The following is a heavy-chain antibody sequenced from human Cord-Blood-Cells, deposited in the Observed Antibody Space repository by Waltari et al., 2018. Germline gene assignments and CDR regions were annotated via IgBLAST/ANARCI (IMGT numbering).Heavy chain of an antibody. CDR3: ARGWYSSGWYYFDY. Sequence: QVQLQESGPGLVKPSETLSLTCTVSGGSISSYYWSWIRQPPGKGLEWIGYIYYSGSTNYHPSLQGRVTISVDTSKNQFSLKLSSVTAADTAVYYCARGWYSSGWYYFDYWGQGTLVTVSS. D-gene: IGHD6-19*01. CDR2: IYYSGST. J-gene: IGHJ4*02. V-gene: IGHV4-59*01. CDR1: GGSISSYY.